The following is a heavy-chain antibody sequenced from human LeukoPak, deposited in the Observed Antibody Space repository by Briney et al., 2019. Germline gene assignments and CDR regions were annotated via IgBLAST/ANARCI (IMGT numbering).Heavy chain of an antibody. V-gene: IGHV3-30-3*01. CDR2: ISYDGSNK. CDR1: GFTFSTYA. D-gene: IGHD6-13*01. Sequence: GRSLRLSCAASGFTFSTYAMHWVRQAPGKGLEWVAVISYDGSNKYYADSVKGRFTISRDNSKNTLYLQMNSLRAEDTAVYYCAKDWPAAAPLYYFEYWGQGTLVTVSS. CDR3: AKDWPAAAPLYYFEY. J-gene: IGHJ4*02.